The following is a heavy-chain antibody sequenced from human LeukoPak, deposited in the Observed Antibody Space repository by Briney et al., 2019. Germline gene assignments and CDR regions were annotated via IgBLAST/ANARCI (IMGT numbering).Heavy chain of an antibody. CDR3: ARRFAEQWLDYFDY. Sequence: GAPVKVSCKASGNTYTNYFMHWLPQAPGQGLEWMGLTNPSVGSTSYVQKLQGRVTMTRDTSTSTFYMELSSLRSEDTAVYYCARRFAEQWLDYFDYWGQGTLVTVSS. CDR2: TNPSVGST. CDR1: GNTYTNYF. J-gene: IGHJ4*02. V-gene: IGHV1-46*01. D-gene: IGHD6-19*01.